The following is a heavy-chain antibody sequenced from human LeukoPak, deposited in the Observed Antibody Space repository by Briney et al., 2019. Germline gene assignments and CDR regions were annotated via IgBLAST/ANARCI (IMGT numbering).Heavy chain of an antibody. CDR3: ARFSVAGTVYYYYYGMDV. CDR1: GGSISSYY. D-gene: IGHD6-19*01. V-gene: IGHV4-4*07. CDR2: IYTSGST. Sequence: SETLSLTCTVSGGSISSYYWSWIRQPAGKGLEWIGRIYTSGSTNYNPSLKSRVTMSVDTSKNQFSLKLSSVTAADTAVYYCARFSVAGTVYYYYYGMDVWGQGTTVTVSS. J-gene: IGHJ6*02.